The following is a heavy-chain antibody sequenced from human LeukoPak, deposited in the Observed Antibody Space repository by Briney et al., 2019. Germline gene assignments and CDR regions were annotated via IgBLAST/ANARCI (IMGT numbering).Heavy chain of an antibody. CDR3: ARHVSTYYYYYGMDV. J-gene: IGHJ6*02. CDR2: IYYSGST. Sequence: PSETLSLTCTVSGGSISSYYWSWIRQPPGKGLEWIGYIYYSGSTNHNPSLKSRVTISVDTSKNQFSLKLSSVTAADTAVYYCARHVSTYYYYYGMDVWGQGTTITVSS. V-gene: IGHV4-59*08. D-gene: IGHD2-2*01. CDR1: GGSISSYY.